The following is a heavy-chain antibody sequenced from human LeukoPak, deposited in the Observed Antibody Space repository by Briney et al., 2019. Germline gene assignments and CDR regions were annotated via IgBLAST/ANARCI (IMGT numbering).Heavy chain of an antibody. CDR2: IYYSGST. D-gene: IGHD3-10*01. V-gene: IGHV4-39*01. CDR1: GGSISSSSYY. J-gene: IGHJ4*02. CDR3: ASRGYGGSGSYYKSGHDY. Sequence: PSETLSLTCTVSGGSISSSSYYWGWIRQPPGKGLEWIGSIYYSGSTYYNPSLKSRVTISVDTSKNQFSLKLSSVTAADTAVYYCASRGYGGSGSYYKSGHDYWGQGTLVTVSS.